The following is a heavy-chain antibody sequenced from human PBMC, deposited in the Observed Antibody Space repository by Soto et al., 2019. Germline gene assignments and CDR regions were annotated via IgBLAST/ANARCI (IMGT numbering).Heavy chain of an antibody. J-gene: IGHJ6*03. Sequence: SETLSLTCTVSGGSIRSYYWSWIRQPPGKGLEWIGCIYYTGSTNHNPSLKSRVTISVDSSKNQFSLKLGSVTAADTAVYHCARTLQRKWTNDYYYYMDVWGKGTTVTVSS. V-gene: IGHV4-59*01. CDR1: GGSIRSYY. CDR3: ARTLQRKWTNDYYYYMDV. CDR2: IYYTGST. D-gene: IGHD1-1*01.